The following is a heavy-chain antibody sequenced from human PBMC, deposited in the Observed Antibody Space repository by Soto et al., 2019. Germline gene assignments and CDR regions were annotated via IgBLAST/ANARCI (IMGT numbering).Heavy chain of an antibody. D-gene: IGHD3-16*01. Sequence: QVQLVQSGAEVRKPGSSVKVSCKSSGGTYSPYTINCVRQAPGQGLEWMGRIIPFLGVTNYGLKFQARVTITADKATNTAYMELRGLRFEDTAVYYCARDWESSVSTWSFGGFWGRGTLVTVSS. CDR2: IIPFLGVT. CDR1: GGTYSPYT. CDR3: ARDWESSVSTWSFGGF. V-gene: IGHV1-69*08. J-gene: IGHJ4*02.